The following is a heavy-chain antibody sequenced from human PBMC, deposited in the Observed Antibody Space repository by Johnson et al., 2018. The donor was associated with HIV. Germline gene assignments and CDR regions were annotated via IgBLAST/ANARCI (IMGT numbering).Heavy chain of an antibody. D-gene: IGHD3-10*01. CDR3: ARLRGAFDI. J-gene: IGHJ3*02. CDR2: IYSGGST. Sequence: MSWVRQAPGKGLEWVSVIYSGGSTYYADSVKGRFTISRDNSKNTLYLQMNSLRSDDTAVYYCARLRGAFDIWGQGTMVTVSS. V-gene: IGHV3-66*04.